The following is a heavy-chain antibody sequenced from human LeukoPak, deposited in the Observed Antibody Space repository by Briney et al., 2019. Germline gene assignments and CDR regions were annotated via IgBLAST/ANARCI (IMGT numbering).Heavy chain of an antibody. CDR1: GYTFTSYD. CDR3: ARVSDASGYGGADY. D-gene: IGHD5-12*01. V-gene: IGHV1-8*03. J-gene: IGHJ4*02. Sequence: GASVKVSCKASGYTFTSYDINWVRQATGQGLEWMGWMNPNSGNTGYAQKFQGGVTITRNTSISTAYMELSSLRSEDTAVYYCARVSDASGYGGADYWGQGTLVTVSS. CDR2: MNPNSGNT.